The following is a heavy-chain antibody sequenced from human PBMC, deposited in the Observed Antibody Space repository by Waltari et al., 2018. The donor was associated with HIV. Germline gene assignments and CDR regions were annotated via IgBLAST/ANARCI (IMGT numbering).Heavy chain of an antibody. CDR3: VRGAPFDF. Sequence: EEQLVESGGGLVQPGGSMRLSCAASGFTCRTNWMTWVRQVPGKGLVGVAGIHRDGMDTSVADSVKCRFTISRDNAKNTLYLQRNSLRAEDTAVYYCVRGAPFDFWGQGALVAVSS. V-gene: IGHV3-74*01. CDR2: IHRDGMDT. CDR1: GFTCRTNW. J-gene: IGHJ4*02.